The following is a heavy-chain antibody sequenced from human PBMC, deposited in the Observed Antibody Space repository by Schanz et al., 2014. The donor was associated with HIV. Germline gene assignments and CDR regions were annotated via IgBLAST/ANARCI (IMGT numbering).Heavy chain of an antibody. J-gene: IGHJ4*02. CDR1: TFTFNNYD. CDR3: AKASESIFGVEGLDF. D-gene: IGHD3-3*01. CDR2: SSHDGSVK. Sequence: VQLLESGGGLVQPGGSLRLSCAASTFTFNNYDMGWVRQAPGKGLEWVAVSSHDGSVKFYGDSVKGRFTISRDTFKNTVYLQMNSLRSEDTAVYYCAKASESIFGVEGLDFWGQGTLVIVSS. V-gene: IGHV3-30*18.